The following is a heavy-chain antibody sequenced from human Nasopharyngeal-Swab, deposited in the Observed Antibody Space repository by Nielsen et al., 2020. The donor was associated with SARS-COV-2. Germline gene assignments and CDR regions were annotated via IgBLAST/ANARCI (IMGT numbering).Heavy chain of an antibody. J-gene: IGHJ4*02. CDR1: GFTFSSYA. D-gene: IGHD5-18*01. V-gene: IGHV3-30*04. Sequence: GESLKISCAASGFTFSSYAMHWVRQAPGKGLEWVAVISYDGSNKYYADSVKGRFTISRDNSKNTLYLQMNSLRAEDTAVYYCARDQLGDTAMVTLGYWGQGTLVTVFS. CDR3: ARDQLGDTAMVTLGY. CDR2: ISYDGSNK.